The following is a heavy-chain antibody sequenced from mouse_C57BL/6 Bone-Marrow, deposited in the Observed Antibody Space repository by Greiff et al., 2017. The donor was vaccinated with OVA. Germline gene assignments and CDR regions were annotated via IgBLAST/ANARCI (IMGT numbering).Heavy chain of an antibody. CDR2: ISDGGSYT. D-gene: IGHD2-4*01. V-gene: IGHV5-4*01. J-gene: IGHJ3*01. CDR3: AREGPYYDYDLFAY. CDR1: GFTFSSYA. Sequence: EVKLMESGGGLVKPGGSLKLSCAASGFTFSSYAMSWVRQTPEKRLEWVATISDGGSYTYYPDNVKGRFTISRDNAKKNLYLQMSHLKSEDTAMYYCAREGPYYDYDLFAYWGQGTLVTVSA.